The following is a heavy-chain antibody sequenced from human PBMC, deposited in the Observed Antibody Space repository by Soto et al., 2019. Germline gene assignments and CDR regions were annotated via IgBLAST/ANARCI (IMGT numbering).Heavy chain of an antibody. CDR1: GFTFSSYA. Sequence: PGGSLRLSCAASGFTFSSYAMSWVRQAPGKGLEWVSAISGSGGSTYYADSVKGRFTISRDNSKNTLYLQMNSLRAEDTAVYYCAKDFYSNGDPYYFDYWGQGTLVTVSS. CDR2: ISGSGGST. CDR3: AKDFYSNGDPYYFDY. J-gene: IGHJ4*02. D-gene: IGHD4-4*01. V-gene: IGHV3-23*01.